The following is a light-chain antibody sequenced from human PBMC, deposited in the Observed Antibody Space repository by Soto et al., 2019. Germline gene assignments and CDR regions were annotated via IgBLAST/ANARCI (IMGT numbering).Light chain of an antibody. Sequence: EIVMTQSPATLSVSPGERATLSCKASQSVGTYLAWYQQKPGQAPRLLIYGAFTRAAGVPARFSGGGSGTEFTLTISSLQSEDFAIYHCQQYDNLPQWTFGQGTKVEIK. CDR1: QSVGTY. J-gene: IGKJ1*01. CDR2: GAF. CDR3: QQYDNLPQWT. V-gene: IGKV3-15*01.